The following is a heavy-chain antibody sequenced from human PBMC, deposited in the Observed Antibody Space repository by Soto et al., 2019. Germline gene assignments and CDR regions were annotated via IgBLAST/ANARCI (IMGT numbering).Heavy chain of an antibody. J-gene: IGHJ5*02. CDR1: GFPFSHYW. V-gene: IGHV3-74*01. D-gene: IGHD3-16*01. CDR3: TSDTFGLRDT. CDR2: INPAGTIT. Sequence: MQMVESGGGSVQPGGSLRLSCAASGFPFSHYWMHWVRQTPGKGLVWVSRINPAGTITNYADSVEGRLTISRDNADSALFLQMNSLSAEDTAIYDCTSDTFGLRDTWGQGTLVTVSS.